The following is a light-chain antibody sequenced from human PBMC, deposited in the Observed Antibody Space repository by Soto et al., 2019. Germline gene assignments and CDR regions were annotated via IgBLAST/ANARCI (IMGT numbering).Light chain of an antibody. V-gene: IGLV2-14*01. CDR1: SSDFTAYNY. J-gene: IGLJ1*01. Sequence: QSALTQPASVSGSPGQSITISCTGASSDFTAYNYVSWYQQYPGKVPKLLIYKVSNRPSGVSNRFSGAMSGNTASLRISGLRAEDEADYFCTSNATGSLYVFGTGTQLTVL. CDR3: TSNATGSLYV. CDR2: KVS.